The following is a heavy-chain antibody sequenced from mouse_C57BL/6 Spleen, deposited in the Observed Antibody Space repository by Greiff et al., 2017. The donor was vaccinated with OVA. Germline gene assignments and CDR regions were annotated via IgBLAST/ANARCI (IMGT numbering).Heavy chain of an antibody. Sequence: VQLQESGPGLVQPSQSLSITCTVSGFSFTSYGVYWVRQSPGKGLEWLGVIWSGGSTDYNAAFMSRLSITKDNSKSQVFFKMNSLQADDTAIYYCAKKYPDYAMDYWGQGTSVTVSS. V-gene: IGHV2-5*01. CDR2: IWSGGST. CDR1: GFSFTSYG. J-gene: IGHJ4*01. CDR3: AKKYPDYAMDY.